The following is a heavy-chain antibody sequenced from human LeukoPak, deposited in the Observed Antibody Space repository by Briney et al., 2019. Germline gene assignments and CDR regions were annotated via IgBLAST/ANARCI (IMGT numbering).Heavy chain of an antibody. CDR1: GGSISSSSYY. D-gene: IGHD4-17*01. CDR2: IYYSGST. V-gene: IGHV4-61*01. CDR3: ARDKGAHYGLDL. Sequence: SETLSLTCTVSGGSISSSSYYWGWIRQPPGKGLEWIGYIYYSGSTNYNPSLKSRVTISVDTSKNQFSLNLSSVTAADTAVYYCARDKGAHYGLDLWGRGTLVTVSS. J-gene: IGHJ2*01.